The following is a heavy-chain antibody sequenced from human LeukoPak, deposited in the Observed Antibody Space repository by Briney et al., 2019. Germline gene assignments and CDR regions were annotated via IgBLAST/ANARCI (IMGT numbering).Heavy chain of an antibody. Sequence: VSVKVSCKASGYTFTGYYMHWVRQAPGQGLEWMAWINPNSGGTNYAQKLQGRVTMTRDTSISTAYMELSRLRSDDTAVYYCARESSAELLRNWYFDLWGRGTLVTVSS. CDR3: ARESSAELLRNWYFDL. J-gene: IGHJ2*01. CDR2: INPNSGGT. CDR1: GYTFTGYY. V-gene: IGHV1-2*02. D-gene: IGHD2-15*01.